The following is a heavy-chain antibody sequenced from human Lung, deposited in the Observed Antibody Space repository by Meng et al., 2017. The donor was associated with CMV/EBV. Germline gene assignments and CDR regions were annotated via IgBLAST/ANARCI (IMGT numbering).Heavy chain of an antibody. CDR1: GFTFSSYA. CDR2: IYSGGSST. Sequence: ESXKISXAASGFTFSSYAMSWVRQAPGKGLEWVSVIYSGGSSTYYADSVKGRFTISRDNSKNTLYLQMNSLRAEDTAVYYCAKDHRARYCSGGSCYYYYGMDVWGQGTTVXVSS. D-gene: IGHD2-15*01. V-gene: IGHV3-23*03. CDR3: AKDHRARYCSGGSCYYYYGMDV. J-gene: IGHJ6*02.